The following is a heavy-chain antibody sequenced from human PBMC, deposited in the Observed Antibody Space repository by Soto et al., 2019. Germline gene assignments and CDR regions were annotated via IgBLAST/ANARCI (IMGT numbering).Heavy chain of an antibody. CDR2: THNSGSP. CDR1: GASIYNGGYF. J-gene: IGHJ4*02. Sequence: QVQLQESGPGLVRPSQTLSLTCSVSGASIYNGGYFWSWIRQSPGKGLEWIGHTHNSGSPYNNPARNSRVPISADTSMNQFSLALTAVTAADTAMYDCARGPTTEKVESWGQGSLVTGSS. V-gene: IGHV4-30-4*01. CDR3: ARGPTTEKVES.